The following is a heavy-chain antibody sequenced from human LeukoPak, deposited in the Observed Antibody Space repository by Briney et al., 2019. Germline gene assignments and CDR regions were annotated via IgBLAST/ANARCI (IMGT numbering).Heavy chain of an antibody. Sequence: EWVAVISYDVSNKYYADSVKGRFTISRDNSKNTLYLQMNSLRAEDTAVYYCANGLYFGETWGQGTLVTVSS. J-gene: IGHJ5*02. V-gene: IGHV3-30*18. D-gene: IGHD3-10*01. CDR3: ANGLYFGET. CDR2: ISYDVSNK.